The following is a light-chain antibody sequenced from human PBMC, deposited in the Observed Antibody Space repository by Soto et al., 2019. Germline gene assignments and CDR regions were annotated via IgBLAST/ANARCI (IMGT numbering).Light chain of an antibody. Sequence: QSALTQPPSASGSPGQSVTISCTGTSSDVGGYNYVSWYQQHPGKAPKLMTYEVSKRPSGVPDRFSGSKSGNTASLTVSGLQAEDEADYYCSSYAGSNIVVFGGGTQLTVL. CDR3: SSYAGSNIVV. CDR2: EVS. V-gene: IGLV2-8*01. CDR1: SSDVGGYNY. J-gene: IGLJ2*01.